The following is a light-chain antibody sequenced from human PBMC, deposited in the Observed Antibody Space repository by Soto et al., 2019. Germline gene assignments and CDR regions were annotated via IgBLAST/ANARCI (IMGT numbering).Light chain of an antibody. CDR3: QSYYSSLSGYV. J-gene: IGLJ1*01. Sequence: QSALTQPPSVSGAPGQRVTISCTGSSSNLGAGYLVHWYQQLPGTAPKLLIYRDINRPSGVPDRFSGSKSGPTASLAITGLHPDDEAYYYCQSYYSSLSGYVFGTGTKVTVL. V-gene: IGLV1-40*01. CDR1: SSNLGAGYL. CDR2: RDI.